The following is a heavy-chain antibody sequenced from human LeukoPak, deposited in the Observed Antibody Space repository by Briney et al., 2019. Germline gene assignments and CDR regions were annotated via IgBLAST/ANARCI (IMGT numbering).Heavy chain of an antibody. V-gene: IGHV3-23*01. D-gene: IGHD3-10*01. Sequence: PGGSLRLSCAASGFTFSSYAMSWVRQAPGKGLKWVSAISGSGSTIYYADSVKGRFTISRDNAKNSLYLQMNSLRAEDTAVYYCARDLYGSGRYDYWGQGTLVTVSS. CDR2: ISGSGSTI. CDR1: GFTFSSYA. CDR3: ARDLYGSGRYDY. J-gene: IGHJ4*02.